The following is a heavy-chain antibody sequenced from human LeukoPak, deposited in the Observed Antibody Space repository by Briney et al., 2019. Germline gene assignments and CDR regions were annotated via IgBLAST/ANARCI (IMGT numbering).Heavy chain of an antibody. D-gene: IGHD3-10*01. Sequence: GGSLRLSCAASGFTFSSYGMSWVRQAPGKGLEWVSAISGSGGSTYYADSVKGRFTISRDNSKNTLYLQMNSLRAEDTAVYYCARLLGKFRFGELIHRLPNAFDYWGQGTLVTVSS. CDR3: ARLLGKFRFGELIHRLPNAFDY. CDR2: ISGSGGST. CDR1: GFTFSSYG. J-gene: IGHJ4*02. V-gene: IGHV3-23*01.